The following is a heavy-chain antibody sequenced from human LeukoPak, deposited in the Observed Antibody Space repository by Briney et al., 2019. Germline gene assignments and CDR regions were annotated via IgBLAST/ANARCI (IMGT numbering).Heavy chain of an antibody. J-gene: IGHJ4*02. V-gene: IGHV1-8*03. Sequence: ASVKVSCKASGGTFSSYAISWVRQATGQGLEWMGWMNPNSGNTGYAQKFQGRVTITRNTSISTAYMELSSLRSEDTAVYYCARGLGPYYYDSSGYHYWGQGTLVTVSS. CDR3: ARGLGPYYYDSSGYHY. D-gene: IGHD3-22*01. CDR2: MNPNSGNT. CDR1: GGTFSSYA.